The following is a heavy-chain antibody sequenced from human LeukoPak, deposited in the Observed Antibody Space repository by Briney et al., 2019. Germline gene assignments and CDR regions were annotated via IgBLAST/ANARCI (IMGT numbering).Heavy chain of an antibody. CDR1: GFTVSSNY. V-gene: IGHV3-53*05. J-gene: IGHJ6*02. D-gene: IGHD3-3*01. Sequence: GGSLRLSCAASGFTVSSNYMSWVRQAPGKGLEWVSVIYSGGSTYYADSVKGRFTFSRDNSKNTLYLQMSSLRAEDTAVYYCAKVAGITIFGVVPPMDVWGQGTTVTVSS. CDR3: AKVAGITIFGVVPPMDV. CDR2: IYSGGST.